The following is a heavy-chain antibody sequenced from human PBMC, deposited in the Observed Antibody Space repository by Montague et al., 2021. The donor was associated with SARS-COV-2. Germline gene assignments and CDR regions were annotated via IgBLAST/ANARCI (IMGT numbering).Heavy chain of an antibody. Sequence: TLSLICTVSGGSISSGSYYWSWIRQPAGKGLEWIGRIYTSGSTNYNPSLKSRVTISLDTSKNQFSLKLSSVTAADTAVYYCARGRLYYDSSGYYFDYWGQGTLVTVSS. CDR2: IYTSGST. V-gene: IGHV4-61*02. J-gene: IGHJ4*02. CDR3: ARGRLYYDSSGYYFDY. CDR1: GGSISSGSYY. D-gene: IGHD3-22*01.